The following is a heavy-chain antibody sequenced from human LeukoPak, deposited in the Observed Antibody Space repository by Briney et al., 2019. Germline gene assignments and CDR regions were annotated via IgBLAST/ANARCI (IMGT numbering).Heavy chain of an antibody. CDR1: GFTVSSNY. CDR2: IYSGGST. V-gene: IGHV3-53*01. CDR3: ARGSREGSLDY. J-gene: IGHJ4*02. D-gene: IGHD5-24*01. Sequence: GGSLRLSCTASGFTVSSNYMSWVRQAPGKGLELVSVIYSGGSTYYAYSANGRFTISRDNSKNTLYLQLKSLRVYATAVYYCARGSREGSLDYWGQGTLVTVSS.